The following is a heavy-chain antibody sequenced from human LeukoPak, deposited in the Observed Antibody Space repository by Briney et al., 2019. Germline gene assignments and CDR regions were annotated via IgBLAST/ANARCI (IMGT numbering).Heavy chain of an antibody. CDR2: IKQDGSEK. J-gene: IGHJ2*01. CDR3: ARVPEYYYDSSGLPYFDL. D-gene: IGHD3-22*01. Sequence: GGSLRLSCVASEFTFSTYWMSWVRQAPGKGLEWVADIKQDGSEKYYVDSVKGRFTISRQNAKNSLFLQMNSLRAEDTAVYYCARVPEYYYDSSGLPYFDLWGRGTLVTVSS. CDR1: EFTFSTYW. V-gene: IGHV3-7*03.